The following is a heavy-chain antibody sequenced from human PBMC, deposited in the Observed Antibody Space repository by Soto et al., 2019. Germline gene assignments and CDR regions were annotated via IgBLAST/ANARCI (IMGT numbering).Heavy chain of an antibody. CDR1: GYTFTSYG. D-gene: IGHD5-18*01. V-gene: IGHV1-18*01. J-gene: IGHJ3*02. CDR3: ATGYTKDTAMVKGDAFDT. Sequence: ASVKVSFKASGYTFTSYGISWVLQAPGQGLEWMGWISAYNGNTNYAQKIQGRVTMTTDTSTSTAYMELRSLRSDDTAVYYCATGYTKDTAMVKGDAFDTWGQGTMVTVSS. CDR2: ISAYNGNT.